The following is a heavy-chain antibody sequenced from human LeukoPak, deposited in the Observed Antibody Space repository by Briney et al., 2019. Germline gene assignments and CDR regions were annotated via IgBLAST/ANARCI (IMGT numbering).Heavy chain of an antibody. CDR3: ARVGYGYSLNYYYYMDV. CDR2: MNPNSGNT. J-gene: IGHJ6*03. Sequence: ASVKVSCKASGYTFTTYEIHWVRQATGQGLEWMGWMNPNSGNTGYAQKFHGRVIITRNPSINTAYMELSSLRSEDTAVYYCARVGYGYSLNYYYYMDVWGKGTTVTISS. V-gene: IGHV1-8*01. CDR1: GYTFTTYE. D-gene: IGHD5-18*01.